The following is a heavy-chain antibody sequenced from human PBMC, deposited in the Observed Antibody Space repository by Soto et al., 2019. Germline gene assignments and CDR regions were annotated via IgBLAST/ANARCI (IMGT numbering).Heavy chain of an antibody. CDR2: INVGDDKT. D-gene: IGHD3-16*02. CDR3: ARAKYDYIWGSYHPFDQ. V-gene: IGHV1-3*01. CDR1: GKSFENFA. Sequence: QVQLVQCGAEVKKPGASVRLSCKVSGKSFENFAVRWVRQTPGQRPEWMGRINVGDDKTKYSEKFQGRVIVSYDTSATTAYMELRALSSEDTAVYYCARAKYDYIWGSYHPFDQWAQGAQVTVAS. J-gene: IGHJ4*02.